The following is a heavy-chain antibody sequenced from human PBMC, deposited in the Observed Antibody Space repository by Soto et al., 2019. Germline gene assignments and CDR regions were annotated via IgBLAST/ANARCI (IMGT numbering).Heavy chain of an antibody. Sequence: EVQLLESGGGLVQPGGSLRLSCAASGYTFSSYAMRWVRQAPGKGLEWVSAISGSGGSTYYADSVKGRFTISRDNSKNTLSLQMTSLRAEDTAVYYCAGRGSGGYYDYWGQGTLVTVSS. CDR1: GYTFSSYA. V-gene: IGHV3-23*01. D-gene: IGHD6-19*01. CDR3: AGRGSGGYYDY. CDR2: ISGSGGST. J-gene: IGHJ4*02.